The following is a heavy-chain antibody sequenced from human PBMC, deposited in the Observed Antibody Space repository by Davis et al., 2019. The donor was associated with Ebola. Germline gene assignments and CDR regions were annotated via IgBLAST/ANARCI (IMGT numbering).Heavy chain of an antibody. Sequence: GESLKISCAASGFTFSSYSMNWVRQAPGKGLEWVSSISSSSSYIYYADSVKGRFTISRDNAKNSLYLQMNSLRAEDTAVYYCAREKNSSGWYPFYYYYYYGMDVWGQGTTVTVSS. CDR3: AREKNSSGWYPFYYYYYYGMDV. CDR2: ISSSSSYI. D-gene: IGHD6-19*01. CDR1: GFTFSSYS. V-gene: IGHV3-21*01. J-gene: IGHJ6*02.